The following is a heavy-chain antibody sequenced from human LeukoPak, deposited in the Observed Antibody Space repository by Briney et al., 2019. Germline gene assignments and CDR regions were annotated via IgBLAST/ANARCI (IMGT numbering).Heavy chain of an antibody. CDR2: INPSGGST. CDR1: EYTFTSYY. J-gene: IGHJ6*04. CDR3: ARPRGITIFGVVIPQPLDV. Sequence: ASVKVSRKASEYTFTSYYMHWVRQAPGQGLEWMGIINPSGGSTSYAQKFQGRVTMTRDTSTSTVYMELSSLRSEDTAVYYCARPRGITIFGVVIPQPLDVWGKGTTVTVSS. D-gene: IGHD3-3*01. V-gene: IGHV1-46*03.